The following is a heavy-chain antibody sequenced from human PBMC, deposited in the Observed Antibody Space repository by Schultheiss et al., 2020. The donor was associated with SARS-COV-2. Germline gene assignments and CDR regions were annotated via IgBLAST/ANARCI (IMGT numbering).Heavy chain of an antibody. CDR3: ARGDSSGYYYGLWDY. J-gene: IGHJ4*02. V-gene: IGHV3-64*01. D-gene: IGHD3-22*01. CDR2: ISSNGGST. CDR1: GFTFSSYG. Sequence: GGSLRLSCAASGFTFSSYGMHWVRQAPGKGLEYVSAISSNGGSTYYANSVKGRFTISRDNSKNTLYLQMNSLRAEDTAVYYCARGDSSGYYYGLWDYWGQGTLVTVSS.